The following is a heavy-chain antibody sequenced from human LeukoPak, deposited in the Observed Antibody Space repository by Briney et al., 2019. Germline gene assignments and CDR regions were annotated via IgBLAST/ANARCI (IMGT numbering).Heavy chain of an antibody. V-gene: IGHV3-30*18. D-gene: IGHD2-15*01. J-gene: IGHJ4*02. CDR3: AKDDSKDLSFDY. Sequence: PGGSLRLSCAASGLTFCSYGMHWVRQAPGKGLEWVAVISYDGSHKYYADSVKGRFTISRDNSKNTLYLQMNSLRAEDTAVYYCAKDDSKDLSFDYWGQGTLVTVSS. CDR2: ISYDGSHK. CDR1: GLTFCSYG.